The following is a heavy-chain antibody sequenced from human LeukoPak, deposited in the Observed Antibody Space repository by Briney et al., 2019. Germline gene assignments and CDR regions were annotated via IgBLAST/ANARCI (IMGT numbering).Heavy chain of an antibody. J-gene: IGHJ5*02. D-gene: IGHD6-6*01. Sequence: SGGSLRLSCAASGFTFSSYSMNWVRQAPGKGLEWVSSISSSSSYIYYADSVKGRFTISRDNAKNSLYLQMNSLRAEDTAVYYCARGTIAARPHWFDPWGQGTLVTVSS. V-gene: IGHV3-21*01. CDR2: ISSSSSYI. CDR1: GFTFSSYS. CDR3: ARGTIAARPHWFDP.